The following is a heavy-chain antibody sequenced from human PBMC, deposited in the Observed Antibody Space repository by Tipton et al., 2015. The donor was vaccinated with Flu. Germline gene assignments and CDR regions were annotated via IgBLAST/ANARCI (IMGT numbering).Heavy chain of an antibody. CDR3: ARGPGQWLVNPNYFDY. CDR2: IYHSGST. CDR1: GYSISSGYY. D-gene: IGHD6-19*01. V-gene: IGHV4-38-2*02. Sequence: TLSLTCTVSGYSISSGYYWGWIRQPPGKGLEWIGSIYHSGSTYYNPSLKSRVTISVDTTKNQFSLKLSSVTAADTAVYCCARGPGQWLVNPNYFDYWGQGTLVADSS. J-gene: IGHJ4*02.